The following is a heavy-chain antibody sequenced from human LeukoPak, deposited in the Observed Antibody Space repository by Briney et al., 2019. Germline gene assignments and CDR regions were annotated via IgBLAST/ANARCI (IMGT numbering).Heavy chain of an antibody. V-gene: IGHV1-69*13. CDR2: IVPILGTA. D-gene: IGHD3-10*01. Sequence: SVKVSCKAPGGSFGRYAIHWVRQAPGQGLEWMGGIVPILGTANYAQKFQGRVTITADDSTGTAYMELTSLRSADTAVYYCARYRGDGPGNFDIWGQGTMVTVSS. CDR3: ARYRGDGPGNFDI. CDR1: GGSFGRYA. J-gene: IGHJ3*02.